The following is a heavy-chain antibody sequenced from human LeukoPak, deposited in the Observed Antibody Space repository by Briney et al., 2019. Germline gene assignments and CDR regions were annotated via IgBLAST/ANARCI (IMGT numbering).Heavy chain of an antibody. J-gene: IGHJ5*02. CDR1: GFTFSSYG. CDR2: IWYDGSNK. V-gene: IGHV3-33*06. D-gene: IGHD3-22*01. Sequence: GGSLRLSGAASGFTFSSYGMHWVRQAPGKGLEWVAVIWYDGSNKYYADSVRGRFTISRDNSKNTLYLQMNSLRAEDTAVYYCANPYYYDSSGYITAWGQGTLVTVSS. CDR3: ANPYYYDSSGYITA.